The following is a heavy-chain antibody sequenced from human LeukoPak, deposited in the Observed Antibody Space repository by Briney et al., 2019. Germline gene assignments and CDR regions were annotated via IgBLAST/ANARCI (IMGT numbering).Heavy chain of an antibody. V-gene: IGHV1-18*01. CDR2: ISAYNGNT. CDR1: GYTFTNYG. Sequence: ASVKVSCKASGYTFTNYGINWLRQAPGQGLEWMGWISAYNGNTNYAQRLQGRVTMTTDTSTSTAYMELRSLRSDDTAVYYCARAPKGATHYYYYYMDVWGKGTTVTISS. D-gene: IGHD1-26*01. CDR3: ARAPKGATHYYYYYMDV. J-gene: IGHJ6*03.